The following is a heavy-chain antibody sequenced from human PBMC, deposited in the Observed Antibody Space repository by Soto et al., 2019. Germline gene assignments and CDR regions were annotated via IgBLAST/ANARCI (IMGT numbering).Heavy chain of an antibody. CDR2: IYWDDDK. J-gene: IGHJ6*02. D-gene: IGHD7-27*01. V-gene: IGHV2-5*02. Sequence: QITLKESGPTLVKPTQTLTLTCTFSGFSLSTSGVGVGWIRQPPGKALEWLALIYWDDDKRYSPSLKSRLTITKDTSKNQVVLTMTNMYPVDTATYYCVHRLGTSWTKTDFYGMDVWGQGTTVTVSS. CDR1: GFSLSTSGVG. CDR3: VHRLGTSWTKTDFYGMDV.